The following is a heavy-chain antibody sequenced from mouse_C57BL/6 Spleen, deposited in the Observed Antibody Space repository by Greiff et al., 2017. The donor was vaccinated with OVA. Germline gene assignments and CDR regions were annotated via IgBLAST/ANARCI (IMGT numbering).Heavy chain of an antibody. Sequence: EVKLMESGGGLVKPGGSLKLSCAASGFTFSDYGMHWVRQAPEKGLEWVAYISSGSSTIYYADTVKGRFTISRDNAKNTLFLQMTSLRSEDTAMYYCARPGIYDCYYGWFAYWGQGTLVTVSA. CDR1: GFTFSDYG. J-gene: IGHJ3*01. CDR2: ISSGSSTI. D-gene: IGHD2-3*01. CDR3: ARPGIYDCYYGWFAY. V-gene: IGHV5-17*01.